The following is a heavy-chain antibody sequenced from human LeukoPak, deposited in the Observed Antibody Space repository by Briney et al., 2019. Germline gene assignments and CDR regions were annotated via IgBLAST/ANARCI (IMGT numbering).Heavy chain of an antibody. J-gene: IGHJ6*02. CDR1: GYTFTSYD. V-gene: IGHV1-8*01. CDR2: MNPNSGNT. CDR3: AREGDDFWSGYYYADYYYGMDV. Sequence: ASVKVSCKASGYTFTSYDINWVRQATGQGLEWMGWMNPNSGNTGYAQKFQGRVTMTRNTSISTAYMELGSLRSEDTAVYYCAREGDDFWSGYYYADYYYGMDVWGQGTTVTVSS. D-gene: IGHD3-3*01.